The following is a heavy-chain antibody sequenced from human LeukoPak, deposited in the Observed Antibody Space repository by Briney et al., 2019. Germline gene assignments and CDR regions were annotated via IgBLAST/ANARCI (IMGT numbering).Heavy chain of an antibody. CDR3: ARVDLIVVVPTAPHDAFDI. Sequence: SETLSLTCTVSGGSISSGDYYWSWIRQPPGKGLEWIGYIYYSGSTYYNPSLKSRVTISVDTSKNHFSLKLSSVTAADTAVYYCARVDLIVVVPTAPHDAFDIWGQGTMVTVSS. CDR1: GGSISSGDYY. J-gene: IGHJ3*02. CDR2: IYYSGST. V-gene: IGHV4-30-4*08. D-gene: IGHD2-2*01.